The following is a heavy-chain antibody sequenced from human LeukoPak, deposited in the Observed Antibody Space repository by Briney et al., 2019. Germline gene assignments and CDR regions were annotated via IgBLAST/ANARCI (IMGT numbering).Heavy chain of an antibody. D-gene: IGHD4-11*01. CDR1: GFTFSSYW. CDR2: IKQDGSEK. Sequence: GALRLSCAASGFTFSSYWMSWVRQAPGKGLEWVANIKQDGSEKYYLDSVKGRFTISRDNAKNSLYLQMNSLRAEDTAVYYCARDDLQSVYYYGMDVWGQGTTVTVSS. CDR3: ARDDLQSVYYYGMDV. V-gene: IGHV3-7*01. J-gene: IGHJ6*02.